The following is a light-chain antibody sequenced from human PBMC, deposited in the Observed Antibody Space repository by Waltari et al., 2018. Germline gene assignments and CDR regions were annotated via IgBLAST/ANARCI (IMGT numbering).Light chain of an antibody. CDR1: QSISGH. CDR2: EAS. V-gene: IGKV1-39*01. J-gene: IGKJ1*01. CDR3: QQGYTTPRT. Sequence: DIQMTQSPSSLSASVGDRVTITCRASQSISGHLNWYQQKAGKAPNLLIYEASRLQSGVPPRCRGSGSGTDFTLTISGLQPEEFATYFCQQGYTTPRTFGQGTKV.